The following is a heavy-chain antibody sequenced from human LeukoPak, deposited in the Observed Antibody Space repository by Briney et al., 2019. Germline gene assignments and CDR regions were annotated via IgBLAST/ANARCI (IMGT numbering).Heavy chain of an antibody. CDR3: ARDRAVSPNTFDY. V-gene: IGHV3-21*01. Sequence: PGGSLRLSCAASGFTFSSSSMSWVRQAPGKGLEWVSSITDSSNYMYYGDSVKGRFTISRDNANNSLYLQMNSLRAEDTAVYYCARDRAVSPNTFDYWGQGTLVTVSS. CDR2: ITDSSNYM. CDR1: GFTFSSSS. D-gene: IGHD1/OR15-1a*01. J-gene: IGHJ4*02.